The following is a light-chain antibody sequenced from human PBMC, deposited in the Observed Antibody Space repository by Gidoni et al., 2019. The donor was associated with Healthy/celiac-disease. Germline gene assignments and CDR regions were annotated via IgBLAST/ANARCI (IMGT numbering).Light chain of an antibody. CDR1: QNISSY. J-gene: IGKJ5*01. V-gene: IGKV1-33*01. Sequence: DIKLTQSPSSLSASVGDRVTITCQASQNISSYLNWYQQKPGKAPKLLIYAASSLQTGVPSRFSGSGSGTDFTLTISSLQPEDFATYYCQQYDNTPITFGRGTQVEIK. CDR2: AAS. CDR3: QQYDNTPIT.